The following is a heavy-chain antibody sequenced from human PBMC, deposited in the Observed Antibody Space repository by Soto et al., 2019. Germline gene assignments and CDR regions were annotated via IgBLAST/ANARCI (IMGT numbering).Heavy chain of an antibody. CDR2: IIPIFGTG. CDR1: GWTFSSYA. D-gene: IGHD2-15*01. V-gene: IGHV1-69*13. J-gene: IGHJ4*02. Sequence: SVKVSCKASGWTFSSYAISWVRQAPGQGLEWMGGIIPIFGTGNYPQQFQRRVTITADESTSTAYMELSGLRCDDTAVDCCASSHVATPIVLVVAAVDYWGQGTLVTVSS. CDR3: ASSHVATPIVLVVAAVDY.